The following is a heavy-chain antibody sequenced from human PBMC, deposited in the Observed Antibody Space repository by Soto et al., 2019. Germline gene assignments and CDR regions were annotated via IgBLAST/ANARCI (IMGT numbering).Heavy chain of an antibody. CDR3: ARGQQLATYNWFDP. CDR2: IIPIFGTA. J-gene: IGHJ5*02. D-gene: IGHD6-6*01. CDR1: GGTFSSYA. V-gene: IGHV1-69*13. Sequence: SVKVSCKASGGTFSSYAISWVRQAPGQGLEWMGGIIPIFGTANYAQKFQGRVTITADESTSTAYMELSSLRSEDTAVYYCARGQQLATYNWFDPWGQGTLVTVS.